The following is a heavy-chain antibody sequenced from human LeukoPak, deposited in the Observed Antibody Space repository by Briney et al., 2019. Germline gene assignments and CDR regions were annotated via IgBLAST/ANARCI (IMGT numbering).Heavy chain of an antibody. CDR1: GFTFSSYA. Sequence: GGSLRLSCAASGFTFSSYAMSWVRQAPGKGLEWVSAISGSGGSTYYADSVKGRFTISRDNSKNTLYLQMNSLRAEDTAVYYYDSSGYPDAFDIWGQGTMVTVSS. CDR2: ISGSGGST. V-gene: IGHV3-23*01. D-gene: IGHD3-22*01. J-gene: IGHJ3*02. CDR3: DSSGYPDAFDI.